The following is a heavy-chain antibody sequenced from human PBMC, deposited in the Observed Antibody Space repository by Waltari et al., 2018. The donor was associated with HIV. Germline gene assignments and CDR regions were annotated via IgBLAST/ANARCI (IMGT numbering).Heavy chain of an antibody. V-gene: IGHV3-21*01. Sequence: EVQLVESGGGLVKPGGSLRLSCAASGFTLSSHSMNWVRQSQGKGLEWVLSFTGSGIDTYYADSLKGRFNISRDNAENSLYLQMNSLRAEDTAVYDCARERDKGIQVDYWGQGTLVTVSS. CDR2: FTGSGIDT. CDR3: ARERDKGIQVDY. CDR1: GFTLSSHS. J-gene: IGHJ4*02. D-gene: IGHD5-18*01.